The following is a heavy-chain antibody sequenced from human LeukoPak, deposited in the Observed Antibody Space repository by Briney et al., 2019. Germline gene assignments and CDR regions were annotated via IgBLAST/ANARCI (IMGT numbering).Heavy chain of an antibody. Sequence: SVKVSCKASGGTFSSYTISWVRQAPGRGREWMGRIIPILGIANYAQKFQGRVTITADKSTSTAYMELSSLRSEDTAVYYCAREQRWYQRHGAFDIWGQGTMVTVSS. J-gene: IGHJ3*02. V-gene: IGHV1-69*04. D-gene: IGHD2-15*01. CDR1: GGTFSSYT. CDR2: IIPILGIA. CDR3: AREQRWYQRHGAFDI.